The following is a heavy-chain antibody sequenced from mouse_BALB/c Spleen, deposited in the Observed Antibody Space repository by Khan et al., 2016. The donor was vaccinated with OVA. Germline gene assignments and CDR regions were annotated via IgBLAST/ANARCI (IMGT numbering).Heavy chain of an antibody. CDR1: GFSLTDYG. CDR2: IWGDGST. Sequence: QVQLKESGPGLVAPSQNLSLTCTVSGFSLTDYGVNWVRQPPGKGLEWLGMIWGDGSTDYNSALKSRLSISNDNSKSQAFFQMNSLLTDDTARYYCAKELRLGGFAYWGQGTLVTVAA. D-gene: IGHD1-2*01. J-gene: IGHJ3*01. V-gene: IGHV2-6-7*01. CDR3: AKELRLGGFAY.